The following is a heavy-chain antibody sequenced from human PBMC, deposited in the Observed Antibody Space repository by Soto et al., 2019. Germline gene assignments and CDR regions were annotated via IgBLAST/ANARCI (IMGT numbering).Heavy chain of an antibody. CDR3: AREHYVSGSYYWFDP. D-gene: IGHD3-10*01. V-gene: IGHV3-74*01. J-gene: IGHJ5*02. CDR2: INSDGSTT. Sequence: PGGSLRLSCAAAGFTFSSYYMHWVRQAPGKGLVWVSRINSDGSTTSDADSVRGRFTISRDNAKNTPYLQMNSLRVEDTAVYYCAREHYVSGSYYWFDPWGQGTLVTVSS. CDR1: GFTFSSYY.